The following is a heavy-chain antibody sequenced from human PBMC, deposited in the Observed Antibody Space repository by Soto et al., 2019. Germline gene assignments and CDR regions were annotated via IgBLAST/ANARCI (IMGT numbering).Heavy chain of an antibody. CDR1: GFTFSDYY. V-gene: IGHV3-11*05. J-gene: IGHJ4*02. D-gene: IGHD3-22*01. CDR2: ISDSSSHT. Sequence: GGSLRLSCAASGFTFSDYYMSWIRQAPGQGLEYVSYISDSSSHTNYADSVKGRFTISRDNAKNSLYLQMNTLRDEDTAVYYCARDRVVRGGTVLDYWGQGILVTVCS. CDR3: ARDRVVRGGTVLDY.